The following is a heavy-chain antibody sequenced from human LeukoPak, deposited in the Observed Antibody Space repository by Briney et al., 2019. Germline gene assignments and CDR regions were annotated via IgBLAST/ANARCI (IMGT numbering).Heavy chain of an antibody. V-gene: IGHV4-39*07. Sequence: SETLSLTCTVSGGSISSSSYYWGWIRQPPGKGLEWIGSIYYSGSTYYNPSLKSRVIISVDTSKNQFSLKLSSVTAADTAVYYCAKTLGATTYYYGMDVWGQGTTVTVSS. J-gene: IGHJ6*02. CDR2: IYYSGST. CDR3: AKTLGATTYYYGMDV. D-gene: IGHD1-26*01. CDR1: GGSISSSSYY.